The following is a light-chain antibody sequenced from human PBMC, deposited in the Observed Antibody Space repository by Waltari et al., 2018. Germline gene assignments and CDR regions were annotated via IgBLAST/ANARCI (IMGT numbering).Light chain of an antibody. V-gene: IGKV3-20*01. CDR2: GAS. Sequence: EIVLTQSPGTLSLSPGDTATLSCRASQSVLSNYLAWYQQKPGQAPSLLIYGASSRATGIPDRFSGSGSGTDFTLIISRLEPEDFAVYYCQQYGTSSALTFGGGTKLEIK. CDR3: QQYGTSSALT. J-gene: IGKJ4*01. CDR1: QSVLSNY.